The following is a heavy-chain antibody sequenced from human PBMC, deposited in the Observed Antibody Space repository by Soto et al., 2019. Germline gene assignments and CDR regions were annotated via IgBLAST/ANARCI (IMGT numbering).Heavy chain of an antibody. V-gene: IGHV4-59*01. Sequence: NPSETLSLTCTVSGGSISSYYWSWIRQPPGKGLEWIGYIYYSGSTNYNPSLKSRVTISVDTSKNQFSLKLSSVTAADTAVYYCARGGFKSAFDIWGQGTMVTVSS. J-gene: IGHJ3*02. CDR2: IYYSGST. CDR3: ARGGFKSAFDI. CDR1: GGSISSYY.